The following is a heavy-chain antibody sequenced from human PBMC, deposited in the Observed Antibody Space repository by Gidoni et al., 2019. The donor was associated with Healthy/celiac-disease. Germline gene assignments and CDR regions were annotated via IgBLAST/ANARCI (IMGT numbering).Heavy chain of an antibody. Sequence: QVQLVQSGAAVKRPGASVKVSCKASGYTFTGYYMHWVRQAPGQGLEWMGRINPNSGGTNYAQKFQGRVTMTRDTSISTAYMELSRLRSDDTAVYYCARGRMVRGVIIYYFDYWGQGTLVTVSS. CDR3: ARGRMVRGVIIYYFDY. CDR1: GYTFTGYY. V-gene: IGHV1-2*06. CDR2: INPNSGGT. J-gene: IGHJ4*02. D-gene: IGHD3-10*01.